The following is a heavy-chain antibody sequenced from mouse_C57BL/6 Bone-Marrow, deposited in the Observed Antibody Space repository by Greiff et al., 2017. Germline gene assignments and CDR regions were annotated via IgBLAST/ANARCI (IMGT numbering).Heavy chain of an antibody. V-gene: IGHV3-6*01. J-gene: IGHJ2*01. CDR2: ISYDGSN. CDR3: ARDPYYGSSYFDD. Sequence: EVHLVESGPGLVKPSQSLSLTCSVTGYSITSGYYWNWIRQFPGNKLEWMGYISYDGSNNYNPSLKNRISITRDTSKNQFFLKLNSVTTEDTATYYCARDPYYGSSYFDDWGQGTTLTVSS. D-gene: IGHD1-1*01. CDR1: GYSITSGYY.